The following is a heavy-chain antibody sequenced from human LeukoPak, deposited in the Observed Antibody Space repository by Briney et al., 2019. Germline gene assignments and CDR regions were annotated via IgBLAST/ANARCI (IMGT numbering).Heavy chain of an antibody. V-gene: IGHV4-34*01. CDR1: GGSFSGYY. J-gene: IGHJ5*02. CDR2: INHSGST. CDR3: ARGARGYCSSTSCYSWLDP. D-gene: IGHD2-2*01. Sequence: SETLSLTCAVYGGSFSGYYWSWIRQPPGKGLEWIGEINHSGSTNYNPSLKSRVTISVDTSKNQFSLKLSSVTAADTAVYYCARGARGYCSSTSCYSWLDPWGQGTLVTVSS.